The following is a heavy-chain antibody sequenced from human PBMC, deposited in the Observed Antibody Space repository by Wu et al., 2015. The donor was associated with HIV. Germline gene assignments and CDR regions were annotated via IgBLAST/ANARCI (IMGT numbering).Heavy chain of an antibody. CDR2: IIPVLRTT. CDR3: TREGSSTWYPQDEFFQY. CDR1: GDSFSSYA. V-gene: IGHV1-69*05. Sequence: VQLVQSGAEMKKPGSSVKLSCKASGDSFSSYAINWVRQAPGQGLEWMGGIIPVLRTTDYAQKFQGRVTIITDESTSTAYMELSSLRSEDTAVYYCTREGSSTWYPQDEFFQYWGQGTLVIVSS. D-gene: IGHD6-13*01. J-gene: IGHJ1*01.